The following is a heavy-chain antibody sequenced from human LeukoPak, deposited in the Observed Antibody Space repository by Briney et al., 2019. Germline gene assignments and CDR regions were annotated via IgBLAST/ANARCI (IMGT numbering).Heavy chain of an antibody. D-gene: IGHD3-22*01. CDR2: SSGSGGST. J-gene: IGHJ5*02. V-gene: IGHV3-23*01. Sequence: GGSLRLSCAASGFTFSSYAMSWVRQAPGKGLEWVSASSGSGGSTYYADSVKGRFTISRDNSKNTLYLQMNSLRAEDTAVYFCARDYYDSTLSWGQGTLVTVSS. CDR3: ARDYYDSTLS. CDR1: GFTFSSYA.